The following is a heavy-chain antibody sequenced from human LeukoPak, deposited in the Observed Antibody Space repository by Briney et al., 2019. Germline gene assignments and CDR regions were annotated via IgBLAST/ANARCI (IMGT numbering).Heavy chain of an antibody. V-gene: IGHV1-69*05. CDR3: AATYGSGSFTDAFDI. J-gene: IGHJ3*02. CDR1: GGTFSRYA. CDR2: IIPIFGTA. D-gene: IGHD3-10*01. Sequence: SVKVSCKASGGTFSRYAISWVRQAPGQGLEWMGRIIPIFGTANYAQKFQGRVTITTDESTSTAYMELSSLRSEDTAVYYCAATYGSGSFTDAFDIWGQGTMVTVSS.